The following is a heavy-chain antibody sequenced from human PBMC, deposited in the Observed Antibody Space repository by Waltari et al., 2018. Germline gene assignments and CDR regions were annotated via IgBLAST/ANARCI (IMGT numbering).Heavy chain of an antibody. D-gene: IGHD3-16*01. V-gene: IGHV1-2*02. CDR1: GYAFTGYY. J-gene: IGHJ4*02. Sequence: QVQLVHSGAEVREPGAAVRVSCKGSGYAFTGYYMHWVRQPPGPGLEWMGWINRNSGGKNYEQKFKGRGTMTRDTAISTASMELSMLRSDDTAVYYCARSPRYLVEDYALGHLDYWGQGTLVTVSS. CDR3: ARSPRYLVEDYALGHLDY. CDR2: INRNSGGK.